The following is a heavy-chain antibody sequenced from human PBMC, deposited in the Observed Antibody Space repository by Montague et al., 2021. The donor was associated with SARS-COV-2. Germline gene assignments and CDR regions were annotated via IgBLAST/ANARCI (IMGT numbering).Heavy chain of an antibody. Sequence: TLSLTCTVSGGSISSGGYYWSWIRQHPGKGLEWIGYIYYSGSTHYNPSLKSRVTISVDTSKNHFSLKLSSVTAADTAVYYCARAGITIFGVVTNFDYWGQGTLVTVSS. CDR3: ARAGITIFGVVTNFDY. V-gene: IGHV4-31*03. CDR2: IYYSGST. J-gene: IGHJ4*02. CDR1: GGSISSGGYY. D-gene: IGHD3-3*01.